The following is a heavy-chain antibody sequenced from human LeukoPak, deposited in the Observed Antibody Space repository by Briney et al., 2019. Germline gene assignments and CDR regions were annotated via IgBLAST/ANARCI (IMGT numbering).Heavy chain of an antibody. CDR3: ARDLDGDYVPLYYYYYMDV. D-gene: IGHD4-17*01. V-gene: IGHV4-4*07. CDR1: GGSISSYY. Sequence: SETLSLTCTVSGGSISSYYWSWIRQPAGKGLEWIGRIYTSGSTNYNPSPKSRVTMSVDTSKNQFSLKLSSVTAADTAVYYCARDLDGDYVPLYYYYYMDVWGKGTTVTVSS. CDR2: IYTSGST. J-gene: IGHJ6*03.